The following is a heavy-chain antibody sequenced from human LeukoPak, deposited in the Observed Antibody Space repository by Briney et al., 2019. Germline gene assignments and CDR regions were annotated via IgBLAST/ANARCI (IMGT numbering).Heavy chain of an antibody. CDR3: ARAPRLDV. Sequence: GGSLRLSCAASGFTFSSYEMNWVRQAPGKGLEWVSYISSSGSTISYSDSVKVRFTISRDNAKNSLYLQMNSLRAEDTAVYYCARAPRLDVWGQGTTVTVSS. CDR1: GFTFSSYE. J-gene: IGHJ6*02. V-gene: IGHV3-48*03. CDR2: ISSSGSTI.